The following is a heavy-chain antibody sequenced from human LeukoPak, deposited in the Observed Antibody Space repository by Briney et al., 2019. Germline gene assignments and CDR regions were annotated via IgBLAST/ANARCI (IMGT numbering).Heavy chain of an antibody. CDR3: ARDYSGNYYKGFDY. CDR2: INWNGGST. J-gene: IGHJ4*02. V-gene: IGHV3-20*04. D-gene: IGHD1-26*01. Sequence: GGSLRLSCAASGFTFDDYGMSWVRQAPGKGLEWVSGINWNGGSTGYADSVKGRFTISRDNAKNSLYLQMNSLRAEDTAVYYCARDYSGNYYKGFDYWGQGTLVTVSS. CDR1: GFTFDDYG.